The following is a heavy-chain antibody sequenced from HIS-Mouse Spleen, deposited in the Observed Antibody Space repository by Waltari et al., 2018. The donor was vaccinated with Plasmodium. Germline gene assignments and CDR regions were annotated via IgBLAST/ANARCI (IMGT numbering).Heavy chain of an antibody. CDR1: GFTFSSYW. J-gene: IGHJ2*01. Sequence: EVQLVESGGGLVQPGGSLRLSCAASGFTFSSYWMHWVRQAPGKGLVWVSRINSDGSSTSYADSVKGRFTISRDNAKNTLYLQMNSLRAEDTAVYYCASFGDGPLLFDLWGRGTLVTVSS. V-gene: IGHV3-74*01. CDR2: INSDGSST. D-gene: IGHD3-10*01. CDR3: ASFGDGPLLFDL.